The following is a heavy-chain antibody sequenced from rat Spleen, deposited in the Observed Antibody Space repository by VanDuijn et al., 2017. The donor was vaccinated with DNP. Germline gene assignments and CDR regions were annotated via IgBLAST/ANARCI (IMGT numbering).Heavy chain of an antibody. CDR3: ASYYYDGYYAMDA. J-gene: IGHJ4*01. D-gene: IGHD1-12*02. CDR1: GYSITSNY. Sequence: EVQLQESGPGLVKPSQSLSLTCSVTGYSITSNYWGWIRKFPGNKMEWIGHISYSGSTSYNPSLKSRGSITRDTSKNQLFLQVNSVTTEDTATYYCASYYYDGYYAMDAWGQGTSVTVSS. V-gene: IGHV3-1*01. CDR2: ISYSGST.